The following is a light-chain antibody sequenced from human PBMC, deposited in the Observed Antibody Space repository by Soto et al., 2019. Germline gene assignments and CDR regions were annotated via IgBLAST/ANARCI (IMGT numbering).Light chain of an antibody. J-gene: IGKJ1*01. V-gene: IGKV3-20*01. Sequence: ETVLTHSSRSLSMCPGESATLFCRVGQSVNNNFLAWYQERPGQAPKLLIYGTSSRATGIPDRFSGSGSGTDFTLTINGLEPEDFAMYFCQQYGTSPWAFGQGTKVDI. CDR1: QSVNNNF. CDR2: GTS. CDR3: QQYGTSPWA.